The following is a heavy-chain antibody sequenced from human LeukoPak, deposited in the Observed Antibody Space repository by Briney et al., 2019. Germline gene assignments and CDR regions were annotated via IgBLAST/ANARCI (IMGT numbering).Heavy chain of an antibody. Sequence: GGSLRLSCVASGFTFSSRDWMTWVRQAPGKGLEWVSSISSSSSYIYYADSVKGRFTISRDNAKNSLYLQMNSLRAEDTAVYYCARDYYDSSGYYSYYFDYWGQGTLVTVSS. CDR3: ARDYYDSSGYYSYYFDY. J-gene: IGHJ4*02. V-gene: IGHV3-21*01. CDR1: GFTFSSRDW. D-gene: IGHD3-22*01. CDR2: ISSSSSYI.